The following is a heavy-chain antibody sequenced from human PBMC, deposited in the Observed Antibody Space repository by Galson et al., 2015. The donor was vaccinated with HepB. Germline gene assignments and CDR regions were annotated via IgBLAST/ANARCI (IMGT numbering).Heavy chain of an antibody. CDR3: TGESRDSSGYLI. D-gene: IGHD3-22*01. V-gene: IGHV3-15*07. Sequence: SLRLSCAASGFTFSNAWMNWVRQAPGKGLEWVGRIKSKTDGGTTDYAAPVKGRFTISRDDSKNTLYLQMNSLKTEDTAVYYCTGESRDSSGYLIWGQGTMVTVSS. J-gene: IGHJ3*02. CDR1: GFTFSNAW. CDR2: IKSKTDGGTT.